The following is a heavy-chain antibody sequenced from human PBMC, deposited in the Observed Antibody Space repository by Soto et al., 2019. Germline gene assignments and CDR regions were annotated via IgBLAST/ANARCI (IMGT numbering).Heavy chain of an antibody. CDR3: ARGLSVTLFDN. J-gene: IGHJ4*02. Sequence: QVQLQESGPGLVKPSQTLSLTCTVSGGSISTGGYYWTWIRQHPGKGLEWIGYIYYSGSTYYNPSLKSRVTISVDTSKNQFSLKLSSVTAADTDLYYCARGLSVTLFDNWGQGTLVTVSS. CDR1: GGSISTGGYY. D-gene: IGHD4-17*01. V-gene: IGHV4-31*03. CDR2: IYYSGST.